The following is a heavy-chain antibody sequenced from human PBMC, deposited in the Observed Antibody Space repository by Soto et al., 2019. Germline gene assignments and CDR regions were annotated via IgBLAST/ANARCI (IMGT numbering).Heavy chain of an antibody. D-gene: IGHD3-16*01. V-gene: IGHV3-15*01. J-gene: IGHJ4*02. CDR2: IKSKTDGGTT. CDR3: ARDPALRSLYYFDY. CDR1: GFTFSNAW. Sequence: PGGSLRLSCAASGFTFSNAWMGWVRQAPGKGLEWVGRIKSKTDGGTTDYAAPVKGRFTISRDNAKNSLYLQMNSLRAEDTAVYYCARDPALRSLYYFDYWGQGTLVTVSS.